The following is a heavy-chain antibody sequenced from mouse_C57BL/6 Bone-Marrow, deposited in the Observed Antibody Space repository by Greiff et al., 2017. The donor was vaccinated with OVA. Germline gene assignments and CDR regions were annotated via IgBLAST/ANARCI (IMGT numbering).Heavy chain of an antibody. J-gene: IGHJ1*03. CDR1: GYTFTSYW. Sequence: VQLKQPGAELVKPGASVKMSCKASGYTFTSYWITWVKQRPGQGLEWIGDIYPGSGSTNYNEKFKSKATLTVDTSSSTAYMQLSSLTSEDSAVYYCAKPYYGSSYWYFDVWGTGTTVTVSA. V-gene: IGHV1-55*01. D-gene: IGHD1-1*01. CDR2: IYPGSGST. CDR3: AKPYYGSSYWYFDV.